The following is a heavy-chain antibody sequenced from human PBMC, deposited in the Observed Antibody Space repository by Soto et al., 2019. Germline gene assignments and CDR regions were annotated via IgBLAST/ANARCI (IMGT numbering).Heavy chain of an antibody. CDR1: GYRFANYW. V-gene: IGHV5-51*01. CDR3: ARFPSGRDPNWFDP. D-gene: IGHD1-26*01. Sequence: GESLKISCKASGYRFANYWIGWVRQMPGKGLELMGIIYPDDSDTRYSPSFQGQVTISADKSITTAYLQWSSLKASDTAMYYCARFPSGRDPNWFDPWGQGTLVTVSS. CDR2: IYPDDSDT. J-gene: IGHJ5*02.